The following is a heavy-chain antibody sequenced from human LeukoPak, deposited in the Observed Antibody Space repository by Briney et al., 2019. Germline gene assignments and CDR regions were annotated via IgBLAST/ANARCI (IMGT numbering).Heavy chain of an antibody. D-gene: IGHD4-17*01. Sequence: GGSLRLSCAASGFSFSTYTMNWFRQAPGKGLEWVSAFSGSGSATYYSGSAKGRFTISRDNSKNTLYLQMNSLRAEDTAVYFCAKERQAGDYFTSDYWGQGTLVTVSS. CDR2: FSGSGSAT. CDR1: GFSFSTYT. J-gene: IGHJ4*02. CDR3: AKERQAGDYFTSDY. V-gene: IGHV3-23*01.